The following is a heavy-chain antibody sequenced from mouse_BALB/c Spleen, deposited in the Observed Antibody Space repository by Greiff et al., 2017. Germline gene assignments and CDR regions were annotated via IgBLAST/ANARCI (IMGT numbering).Heavy chain of an antibody. CDR1: GFSFSSYG. J-gene: IGHJ3*01. CDR3: ARDGGCDGAWFAY. Sequence: QVQLMESGPGLVAPSQSLSITCTVSGFSFSSYGVPWVRQPPGKGLEWLGVIWAGGSTNYNSALMSRLSISKNNSESHVFLKMNSLRTDDTAMYDCARDGGCDGAWFAYWGQGTLVTVSA. V-gene: IGHV2-9*02. CDR2: IWAGGST. D-gene: IGHD2-2*01.